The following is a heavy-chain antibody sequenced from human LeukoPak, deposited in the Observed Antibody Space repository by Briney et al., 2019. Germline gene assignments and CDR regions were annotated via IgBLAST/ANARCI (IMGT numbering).Heavy chain of an antibody. Sequence: PGGSLRLSCAASGFTFSSYSMNWVRQAPGKGLEWVSSISSSSSYIYYADSVKGRFTISRDNAKNSLYLQMNSLRDEDTAVYYCARDRDYDFWSGYAAPDYWGQGTLVTVSS. CDR1: GFTFSSYS. CDR2: ISSSSSYI. V-gene: IGHV3-21*01. J-gene: IGHJ4*02. D-gene: IGHD3-3*01. CDR3: ARDRDYDFWSGYAAPDY.